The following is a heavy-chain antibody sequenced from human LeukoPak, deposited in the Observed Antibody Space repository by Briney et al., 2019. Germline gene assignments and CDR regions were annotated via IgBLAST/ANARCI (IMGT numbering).Heavy chain of an antibody. CDR3: AKEAVAGICDS. Sequence: GGSLRLSCAASGFTFSSYGMHWVRQAPGKGLEWVAVISYDGSNKYYADSVKGRFTISRDNSKNTLYLQMNSLRAEDTAVYYCAKEAVAGICDSWGQGTLVTVSS. J-gene: IGHJ5*02. CDR1: GFTFSSYG. D-gene: IGHD6-19*01. V-gene: IGHV3-30*18. CDR2: ISYDGSNK.